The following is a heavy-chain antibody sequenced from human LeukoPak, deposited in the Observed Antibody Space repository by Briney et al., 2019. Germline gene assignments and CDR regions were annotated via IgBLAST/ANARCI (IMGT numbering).Heavy chain of an antibody. D-gene: IGHD6-19*01. Sequence: ASVKVSCKASGYSFIGHYIHWVRQAPGQGLEWMGWISAYNGNTNYAQKFQGRVTVTRNTSISTAYMELSSLRSDDTAMYYCARDVGITVADSFDPWGQGTLVTVSS. J-gene: IGHJ5*02. CDR3: ARDVGITVADSFDP. CDR2: ISAYNGNT. CDR1: GYSFIGHY. V-gene: IGHV1-2*02.